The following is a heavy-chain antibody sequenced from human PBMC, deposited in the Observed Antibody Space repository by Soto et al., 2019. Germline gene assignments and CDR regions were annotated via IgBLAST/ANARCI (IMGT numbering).Heavy chain of an antibody. CDR1: GFTFSSYG. V-gene: IGHV3-30*18. CDR3: AKGMGSGSYYEPDY. Sequence: QVQLVESGGGVVQPGRSLRLSCAASGFTFSSYGMHWVRQAPGKGLEWVAVISYDGSNKYYADSVKGRFTISRDNSKNTLYLQMNSLRAEDTAVYYCAKGMGSGSYYEPDYWGQGTLVTVSS. CDR2: ISYDGSNK. J-gene: IGHJ4*02. D-gene: IGHD3-10*01.